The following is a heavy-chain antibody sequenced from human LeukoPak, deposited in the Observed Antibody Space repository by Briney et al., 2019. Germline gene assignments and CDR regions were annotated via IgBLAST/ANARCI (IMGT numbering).Heavy chain of an antibody. CDR1: GGTFSSYA. CDR2: IIPIFGTA. V-gene: IGHV1-69*06. Sequence: SVKVSCKASGGTFSSYAISWVRQAPGQGLEWMGGIIPIFGTANYAQKFQGRVTITADKSTSTAYMELSSLRSEDTAVYYCARDQLGGGSTVTTFSWFDPWGQGTLVTVSS. J-gene: IGHJ5*02. CDR3: ARDQLGGGSTVTTFSWFDP. D-gene: IGHD4-17*01.